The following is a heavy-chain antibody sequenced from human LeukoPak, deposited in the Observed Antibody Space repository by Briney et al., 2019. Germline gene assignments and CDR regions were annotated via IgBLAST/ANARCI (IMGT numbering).Heavy chain of an antibody. CDR3: ARALGYFDY. Sequence: GGSPEISCQGSGCLFTSYWIGWVRPVPGKGLVWMGIIYPGHSDTRYSPSFQGQVTISADQSIHTAYLQWSSLKSSYTAMYYCARALGYFDYWGQGTLVTVSS. CDR2: IYPGHSDT. CDR1: GCLFTSYW. D-gene: IGHD7-27*01. J-gene: IGHJ4*02. V-gene: IGHV5-51*01.